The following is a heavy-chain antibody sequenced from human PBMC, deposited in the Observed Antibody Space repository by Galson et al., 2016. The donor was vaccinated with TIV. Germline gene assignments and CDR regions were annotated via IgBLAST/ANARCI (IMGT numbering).Heavy chain of an antibody. J-gene: IGHJ4*02. CDR2: ITSSSKFI. V-gene: IGHV3-21*01. Sequence: SLRLSCAASGFTFSSYAMHWVRQAPGKGLEWVSAITSSSKFIYFADSVKGRFSISRDNAKNSVYLQMDSLSVEDTAVYYCARGFYRLGYVGVYWGQGALVTVS. CDR3: ARGFYRLGYVGVY. CDR1: GFTFSSYA. D-gene: IGHD3-16*01.